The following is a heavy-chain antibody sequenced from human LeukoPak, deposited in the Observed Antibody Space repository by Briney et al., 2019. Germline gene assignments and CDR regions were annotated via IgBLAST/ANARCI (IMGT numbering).Heavy chain of an antibody. CDR2: IYYTGAT. J-gene: IGHJ4*02. CDR1: GGSIGNNY. Sequence: SETLSLACTVSGGSIGNNYWTWIRQPPGKGLEYIGYIYYTGATNYNPSLKSRVTISVDTSKSQFSLKLSSVTAADTAVYFCAKYGNSGWVIDNWGQGALVTVSS. V-gene: IGHV4-59*08. CDR3: AKYGNSGWVIDN. D-gene: IGHD6-19*01.